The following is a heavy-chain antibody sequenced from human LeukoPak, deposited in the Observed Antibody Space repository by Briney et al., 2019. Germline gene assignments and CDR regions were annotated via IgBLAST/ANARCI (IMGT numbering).Heavy chain of an antibody. CDR3: ARPDNYTDFDY. V-gene: IGHV3-48*02. CDR1: GFTFSSYS. CDR2: ISSSSSTI. Sequence: GGSLRLSCAASGFTFSSYSMNWVRQAPGKGLEWVSYISSSSSTIYYADSVKGRFTISRDNAKNSLYLQTNSLRDEDTAVYYCARPDNYTDFDYWGQGTLVTVSS. D-gene: IGHD3-3*01. J-gene: IGHJ4*02.